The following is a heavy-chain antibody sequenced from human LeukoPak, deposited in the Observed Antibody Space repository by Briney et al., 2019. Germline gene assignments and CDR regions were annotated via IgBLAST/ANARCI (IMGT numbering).Heavy chain of an antibody. J-gene: IGHJ3*02. Sequence: GGSLRLSCAASGFTFSSYGMHWVRQAPGKGLEWVAVISYDGINKYHADSVKGRFTISRDNSKNTLYLQMNSLRAEDTAVYYCAKDLNPRVVPIDAFDIWGQGTMVTVSS. CDR3: AKDLNPRVVPIDAFDI. CDR2: ISYDGINK. V-gene: IGHV3-30*18. D-gene: IGHD3-10*02. CDR1: GFTFSSYG.